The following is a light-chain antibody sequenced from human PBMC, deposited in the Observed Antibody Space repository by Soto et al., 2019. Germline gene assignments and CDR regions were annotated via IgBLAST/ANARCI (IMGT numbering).Light chain of an antibody. V-gene: IGKV3-11*01. J-gene: IGKJ5*01. CDR3: QQRQYWPPIT. CDR2: DAS. CDR1: QGVSRK. Sequence: EIVLTQSPATLSVAPGERVTFSCRASQGVSRKLAWYQQKPGQAPRLLIYDASNRAAGIPARFSGSGSGTDFTLTISSLEPEDFAIYYCQQRQYWPPITFGQGTRLEIK.